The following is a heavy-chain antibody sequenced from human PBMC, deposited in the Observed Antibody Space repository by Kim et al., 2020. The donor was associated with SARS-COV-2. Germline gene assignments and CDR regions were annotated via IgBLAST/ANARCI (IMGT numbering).Heavy chain of an antibody. CDR1: GFTFSSYS. D-gene: IGHD1-26*01. CDR3: ARDIRVGATADPFDY. J-gene: IGHJ4*02. Sequence: GGSLRLSCAASGFTFSSYSMHWVRQAPGKGLEWVSSISSRSSYKYYADSVKGRFTISRDNADNSLYLQMNSLRAEDTAVYHCARDIRVGATADPFDYWGQGTLVTVSS. CDR2: ISSRSSYK. V-gene: IGHV3-21*01.